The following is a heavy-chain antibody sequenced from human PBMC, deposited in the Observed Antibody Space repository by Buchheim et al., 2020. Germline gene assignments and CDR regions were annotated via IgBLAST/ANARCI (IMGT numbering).Heavy chain of an antibody. CDR1: GFTFSSYG. CDR3: ARGMVRGVIYYGMDV. CDR2: ISYDGSNK. V-gene: IGHV3-30*03. J-gene: IGHJ6*02. D-gene: IGHD3-10*01. Sequence: QVQLVESGGGVVQPGRSLRLSCAASGFTFSSYGMHWVRQAPGKGLEWVAVISYDGSNKYYADSVKGRFTISRDNSKNTLSLQMNSLRAEDTAVYYCARGMVRGVIYYGMDVWGQGTT.